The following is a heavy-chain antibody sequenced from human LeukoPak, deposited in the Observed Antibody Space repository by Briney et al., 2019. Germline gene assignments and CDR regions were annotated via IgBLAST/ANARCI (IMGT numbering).Heavy chain of an antibody. CDR1: GFTFSSYG. CDR2: ISYDGSNK. J-gene: IGHJ3*02. CDR3: ARDLNGSGSYGAFDI. V-gene: IGHV3-30*03. D-gene: IGHD3-10*01. Sequence: PGGSLRLSCAASGFTFSSYGMHWVRQAPGKGLEWVAVISYDGSNKYYADSVKGRFTISRDNSKNTLYLQMNSLRAEDTAVYYCARDLNGSGSYGAFDIWGQGTMVTVSS.